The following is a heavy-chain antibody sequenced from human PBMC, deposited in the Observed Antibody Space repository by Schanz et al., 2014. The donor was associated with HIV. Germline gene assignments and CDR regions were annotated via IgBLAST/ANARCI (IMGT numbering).Heavy chain of an antibody. V-gene: IGHV3-23*01. J-gene: IGHJ4*02. CDR2: LSGSGSNI. D-gene: IGHD6-19*01. Sequence: EVQLLESGGGFVQPGGSLRLSCAASGFAFNNYAMTWVRQAPGKGVEWVSPLSGSGSNIYYAASVKGRFTISRDNSKNTLYLQMNSLGAEDTAVYYCAKVAIHSSGWLPFDYWGQGTLVTVSS. CDR3: AKVAIHSSGWLPFDY. CDR1: GFAFNNYA.